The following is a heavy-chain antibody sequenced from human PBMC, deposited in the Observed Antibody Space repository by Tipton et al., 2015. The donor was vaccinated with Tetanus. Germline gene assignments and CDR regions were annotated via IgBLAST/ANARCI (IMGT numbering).Heavy chain of an antibody. Sequence: TLSLTCTVSGGSINPYYWSWIRQPPGKGLEWIGNVYSSGSTYYNPSLKGRVTISVDTSKNQFSLKLSSVTAADTAVYYCARANGPGSYLDYWGQGTLVTVSS. V-gene: IGHV4-59*12. CDR2: VYSSGST. J-gene: IGHJ4*02. D-gene: IGHD2-8*01. CDR3: ARANGPGSYLDY. CDR1: GGSINPYY.